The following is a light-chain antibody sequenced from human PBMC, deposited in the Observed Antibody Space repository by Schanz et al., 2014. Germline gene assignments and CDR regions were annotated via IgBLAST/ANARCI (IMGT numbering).Light chain of an antibody. CDR2: GNS. CDR1: SSNIGNNY. J-gene: IGLJ3*02. Sequence: QSVLTQPPSVSAAPGQKVTISCSGSSSNIGNNYVSWYQQLPGTAPKLLIYGNSNRPSGVPDRFSGSKSGTSASLAITGLQDADEDDYYCHSYDSLSGAVFGGGTKVTVL. CDR3: HSYDSLSGAV. V-gene: IGLV1-40*01.